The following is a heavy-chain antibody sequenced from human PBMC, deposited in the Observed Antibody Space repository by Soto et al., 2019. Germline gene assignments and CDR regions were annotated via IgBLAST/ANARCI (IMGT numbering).Heavy chain of an antibody. CDR2: INHSGST. Sequence: PSETLSLTCAVYGGSFSGYYWSWIRQPPGKGLEWIGEINHSGSTNCNPSLKSRVTISVDTSKNQFSLKLSSVTAADTAVYYCASLYYDFWSGSRKPPMYWGQGTLVTV. J-gene: IGHJ4*02. V-gene: IGHV4-34*01. D-gene: IGHD3-3*01. CDR1: GGSFSGYY. CDR3: ASLYYDFWSGSRKPPMY.